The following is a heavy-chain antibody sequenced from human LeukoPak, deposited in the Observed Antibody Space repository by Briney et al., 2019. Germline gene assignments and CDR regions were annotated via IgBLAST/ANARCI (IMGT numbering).Heavy chain of an antibody. CDR2: ISGSGGST. Sequence: GGSLRLSCAASGFTFSSYAMSWVRQAPGKGLEWVSAISGSGGSTHYADSVKGRFTISRDNSKNTLYLQMNSLRAQDTAVYYCAKPDYSNRHYYYGMDVWGQGTTVTVSS. CDR3: AKPDYSNRHYYYGMDV. V-gene: IGHV3-23*01. D-gene: IGHD4-11*01. J-gene: IGHJ6*02. CDR1: GFTFSSYA.